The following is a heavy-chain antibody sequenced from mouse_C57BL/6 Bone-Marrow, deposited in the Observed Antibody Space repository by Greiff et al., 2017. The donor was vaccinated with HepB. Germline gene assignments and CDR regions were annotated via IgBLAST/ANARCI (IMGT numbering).Heavy chain of an antibody. CDR2: ISDGGSYT. CDR3: ARERGGYFYFDY. V-gene: IGHV5-4*01. D-gene: IGHD2-3*01. CDR1: GFTFSSYA. J-gene: IGHJ2*01. Sequence: VQLQQSGGGLVKPGGSLKLSCAASGFTFSSYAMSWVRQTPEKRLEWVATISDGGSYTYYPDNVKGRFTISRDNAKNNLYLQMSHLKSEDTAMYYCARERGGYFYFDYWGQGTTLTVSS.